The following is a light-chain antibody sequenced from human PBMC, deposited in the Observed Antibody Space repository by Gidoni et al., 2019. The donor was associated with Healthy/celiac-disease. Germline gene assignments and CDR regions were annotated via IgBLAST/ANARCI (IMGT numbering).Light chain of an antibody. J-gene: IGKJ2*01. Sequence: EIVLTQSPGTLSLSPGERSTLSCRASQSVSSSYLAWYQQKPGQAPRLLIYVASSRATGIPDRFSGSVSGTDFTLTISRLEPEYFAVYYCQQYGSSLYTFGQGTQLEIK. CDR1: QSVSSSY. CDR2: VAS. V-gene: IGKV3-20*01. CDR3: QQYGSSLYT.